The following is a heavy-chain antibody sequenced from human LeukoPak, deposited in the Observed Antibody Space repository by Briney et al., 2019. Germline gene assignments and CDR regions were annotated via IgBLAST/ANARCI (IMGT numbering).Heavy chain of an antibody. Sequence: SEPLSLTCRVSGGSIGRSSYFWGWIRQPPGKGPEWIGSIYYSGSAYYNPSLRRRVTISVDTSKNQFSLKFSYVTAADTAIYYCARVFEMATIRKLYYFDHWGQGTLVTVSS. CDR1: GGSIGRSSYF. D-gene: IGHD5-24*01. CDR2: IYYSGSA. CDR3: ARVFEMATIRKLYYFDH. V-gene: IGHV4-39*01. J-gene: IGHJ4*02.